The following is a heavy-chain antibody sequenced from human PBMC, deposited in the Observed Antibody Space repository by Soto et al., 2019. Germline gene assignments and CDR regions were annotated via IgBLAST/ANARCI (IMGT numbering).Heavy chain of an antibody. CDR2: IIPIFGTA. CDR1: GGTFSSYA. CDR3: ARVSTMVRWFDP. D-gene: IGHD3-10*01. J-gene: IGHJ5*02. Sequence: SVKVSCKASGGTFSSYAISWVRQAPGQGLEWMGGIIPIFGTANYAQKFQGRVTITAGESTSTAYMELSSLRSEDTAVYYCARVSTMVRWFDPWGQGTLVTVSS. V-gene: IGHV1-69*13.